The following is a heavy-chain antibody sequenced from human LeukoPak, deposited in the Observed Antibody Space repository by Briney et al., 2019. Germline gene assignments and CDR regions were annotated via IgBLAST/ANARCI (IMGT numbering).Heavy chain of an antibody. D-gene: IGHD3-22*01. CDR3: ATLGGLYYESHGYPDFDH. J-gene: IGHJ4*02. CDR1: GGSLSPYY. V-gene: IGHV4-34*01. CDR2: INQSGST. Sequence: SETLSLTCSVSGGSLSPYYWSWIRQPPGGGLEWLGEINQSGSTNYNPSLKSRVTTSVEKFKNQFSLEVTSVTAADTAIYYCATLGGLYYESHGYPDFDHWGQGTRVSVSS.